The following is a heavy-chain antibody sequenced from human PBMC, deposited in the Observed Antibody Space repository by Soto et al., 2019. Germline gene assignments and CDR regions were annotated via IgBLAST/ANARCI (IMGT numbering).Heavy chain of an antibody. V-gene: IGHV2-5*02. Sequence: QITLNESGPTVVRPTETLTLTCRFSGFSLTTSGVGVGWIRQSPGKAPEWLALMYWDDDKRYSASLKSTLTITKDTSKNQVVLTVSDLDPTDTATYYCAHRVLRTVFGLVTTTAIYFDFWRQGTPVAVSS. CDR3: AHRVLRTVFGLVTTTAIYFDF. CDR2: MYWDDDK. CDR1: GFSLTTSGVG. J-gene: IGHJ4*02. D-gene: IGHD3-3*01.